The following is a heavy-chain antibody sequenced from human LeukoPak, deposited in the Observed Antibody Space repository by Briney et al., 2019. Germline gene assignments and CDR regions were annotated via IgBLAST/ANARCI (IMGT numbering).Heavy chain of an antibody. CDR1: GFTFSSYW. D-gene: IGHD6-19*01. Sequence: GGSLGLSCAASGFTFSSYWMSWVRQAPGKGLEWVAVISYDGRVQYYADSVKGRFTISRDNSKNTLSLLMNSLRGEDTAVYYCAKERTPRHSNGWPLDYWGQGALVTVSS. CDR2: ISYDGRVQ. J-gene: IGHJ4*02. CDR3: AKERTPRHSNGWPLDY. V-gene: IGHV3-30*18.